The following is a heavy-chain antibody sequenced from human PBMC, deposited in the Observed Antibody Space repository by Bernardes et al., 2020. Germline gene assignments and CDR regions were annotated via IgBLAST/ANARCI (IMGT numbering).Heavy chain of an antibody. D-gene: IGHD3-9*01. CDR3: AIQDRTGYYYGA. CDR1: GINFAASD. V-gene: IGHV3-30*03. J-gene: IGHJ5*02. CDR2: TSNGGLKI. Sequence: GGSLRLSCAACGINFAASDIHWVRQAPGKGLEWVELTSNGGLKIDYSDTVKGRFTLSRDTSKKTVFLQMSSLSAEDTAVYYCAIQDRTGYYYGAWGQGTRVTVSS.